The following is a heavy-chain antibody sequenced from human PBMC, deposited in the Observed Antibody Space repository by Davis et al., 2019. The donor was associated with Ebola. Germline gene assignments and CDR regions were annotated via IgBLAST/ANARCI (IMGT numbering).Heavy chain of an antibody. D-gene: IGHD3-22*01. Sequence: GGSLRLSCAASGFTFDDYAMHWVRQAPGKGLEWVSGFSWNNAGIGYADSVQGRFTISRDNAKNLLYLQMNSLRVEDTAVYYCARDRDYYDTSAYHPRGWFDSWGQGTLVIVSS. J-gene: IGHJ5*01. CDR2: FSWNNAGI. CDR1: GFTFDDYA. V-gene: IGHV3-9*01. CDR3: ARDRDYYDTSAYHPRGWFDS.